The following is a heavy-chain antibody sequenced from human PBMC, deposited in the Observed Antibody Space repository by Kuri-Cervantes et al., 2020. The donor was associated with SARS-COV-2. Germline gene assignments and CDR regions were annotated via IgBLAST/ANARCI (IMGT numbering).Heavy chain of an antibody. V-gene: IGHV3-11*01. CDR3: ARARAYCGGDCYEGYWYFDL. J-gene: IGHJ2*01. Sequence: GESLKISCAASGFTFSDYYMSWIRQAPGKGLEWVSYISSSGTTIYYADSVQGRFSISRDNAKNSLYLQMNSLRAEDTAVYYCARARAYCGGDCYEGYWYFDLWGRGTLVTVSS. CDR2: ISSSGTTI. D-gene: IGHD2-21*02. CDR1: GFTFSDYY.